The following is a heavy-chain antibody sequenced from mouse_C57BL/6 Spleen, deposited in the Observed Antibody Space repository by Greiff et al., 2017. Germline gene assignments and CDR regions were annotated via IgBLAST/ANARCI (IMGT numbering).Heavy chain of an antibody. J-gene: IGHJ4*01. CDR2: IYPGDGDT. CDR1: GYAFSSYW. V-gene: IGHV1-80*01. CDR3: ARSAMVTTEYYYAMDY. D-gene: IGHD2-2*01. Sequence: VMLQQSGAELVKPGASVKISCKASGYAFSSYWMNWVKQRPGKGLEWIGQIYPGDGDTNYNGKFKGKATLTADKSSSTAYMQLSSLTSEDSAVYFCARSAMVTTEYYYAMDYWGQGTSVTVSS.